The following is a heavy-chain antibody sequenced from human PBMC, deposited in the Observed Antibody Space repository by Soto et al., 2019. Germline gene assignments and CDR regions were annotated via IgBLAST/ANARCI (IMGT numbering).Heavy chain of an antibody. J-gene: IGHJ6*03. CDR3: ARHGSDYYYYMDV. Sequence: PSETLSLTCTVSDVSISGSRYYWGWIRQPPGKGLEWIGSIYYSGSTYYNPSLKSRVTISVDTSKNQFSLKLSSVTAADTAVYYCARHGSDYYYYMDVWGKGTTVTVSS. V-gene: IGHV4-39*01. CDR1: DVSISGSRYY. CDR2: IYYSGST.